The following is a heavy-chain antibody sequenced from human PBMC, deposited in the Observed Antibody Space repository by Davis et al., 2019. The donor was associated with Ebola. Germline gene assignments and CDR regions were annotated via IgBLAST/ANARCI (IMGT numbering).Heavy chain of an antibody. CDR2: ISGSGGST. D-gene: IGHD6-13*01. J-gene: IGHJ4*02. V-gene: IGHV3-23*01. CDR1: VITFSSYA. CDR3: AKFWGEQYSSTWYYFHH. Sequence: PGGSLRLSCTDSVITFSSYAMTWVRQAPGKGLEWVSAISGSGGSTYYADSVKGRFTISRDNSKKTLYLQMNSLRAEDTAVYYCAKFWGEQYSSTWYYFHHWGQGPPVTVSS.